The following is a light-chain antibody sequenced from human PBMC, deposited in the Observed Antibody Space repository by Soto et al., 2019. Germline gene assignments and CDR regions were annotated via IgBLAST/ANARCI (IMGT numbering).Light chain of an antibody. V-gene: IGKV1-5*01. CDR3: QQYNSYST. J-gene: IGKJ1*01. CDR1: QSISTW. CDR2: DAS. Sequence: DLQMAQSPSTLSASVGARVTITCRASQSISTWLAWYQQKPGKAPKLLIYDASSLESGVPSRFSGSGSGTEFTLTISSLQPGEFASYDCQQYNSYSTFGQGTKVDI.